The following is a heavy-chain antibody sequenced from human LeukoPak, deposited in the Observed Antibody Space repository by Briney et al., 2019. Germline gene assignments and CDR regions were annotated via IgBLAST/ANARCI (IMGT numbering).Heavy chain of an antibody. V-gene: IGHV4-4*07. CDR3: ARGDWVAAGYFDF. J-gene: IGHJ4*02. Sequence: SEALSLTCNVSDASFSRYYWTWVRQPAGKGLEWIGRIHSTGNTNYNPSFKGRVTMSLDMSRNHFFLNLNSVTAADSAIYYCARGDWVAAGYFDFWGQGILVTVSP. CDR2: IHSTGNT. D-gene: IGHD6-19*01. CDR1: DASFSRYY.